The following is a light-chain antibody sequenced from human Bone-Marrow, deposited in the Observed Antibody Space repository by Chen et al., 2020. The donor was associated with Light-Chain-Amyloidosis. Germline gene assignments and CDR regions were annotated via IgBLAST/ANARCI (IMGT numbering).Light chain of an antibody. J-gene: IGKJ4*01. CDR3: RRAKSFPPLT. V-gene: IGKV1-12*01. Sequence: DLQMTQSPSSGYASVGARVTITCRPSQGISSWLAWYQQKPGKDPKLLIYGASSLQSGVPSRFSGSGSGTDFTLTISSLQPEDFAAYDGRRAKSFPPLTYGGGTKVEI. CDR2: GAS. CDR1: QGISSW.